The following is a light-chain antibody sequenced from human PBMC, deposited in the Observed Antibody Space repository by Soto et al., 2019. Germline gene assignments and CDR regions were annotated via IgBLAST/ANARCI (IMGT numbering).Light chain of an antibody. J-gene: IGKJ3*01. Sequence: EIVLTQSPGTLSLSPGERATLSCRASQSISNSYLAWYQQKPGQAPRLLVYGASSRATGIPDRFSGSGSGTDFTLTISRLEPEDFAMYYCQQYGSSRFTFGPATKVDVK. CDR3: QQYGSSRFT. CDR1: QSISNSY. CDR2: GAS. V-gene: IGKV3-20*01.